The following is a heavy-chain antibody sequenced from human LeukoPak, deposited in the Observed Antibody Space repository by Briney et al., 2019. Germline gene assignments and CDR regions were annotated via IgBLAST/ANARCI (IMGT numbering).Heavy chain of an antibody. Sequence: GASVKVSCKVSGYTLTELSMHWVRQAPGKGLERMGDFEPEDGETIYAQKLQGRVTMTEDTTTDTAYMELSSLRTEGTAVYYCATGQPRQSNYLRWFDPWGQGTLVTVSS. D-gene: IGHD4-11*01. CDR3: ATGQPRQSNYLRWFDP. CDR1: GYTLTELS. J-gene: IGHJ5*02. CDR2: FEPEDGET. V-gene: IGHV1-24*01.